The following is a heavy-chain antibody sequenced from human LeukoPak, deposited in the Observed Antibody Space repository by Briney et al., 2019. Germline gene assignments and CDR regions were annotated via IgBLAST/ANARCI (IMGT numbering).Heavy chain of an antibody. CDR3: ARDREYSSFYYFDY. CDR2: IYTSGST. V-gene: IGHV4-4*07. CDR1: GGSISSYY. D-gene: IGHD6-6*01. Sequence: SETLSLTCTVSGGSISSYYWSWIRQPAGKGLEWIGRIYTSGSTNYNPSLKSRVTMSVDTSKNQFSLKLSSVTAADTAVYYCARDREYSSFYYFDYWGQGTLVTVSS. J-gene: IGHJ4*02.